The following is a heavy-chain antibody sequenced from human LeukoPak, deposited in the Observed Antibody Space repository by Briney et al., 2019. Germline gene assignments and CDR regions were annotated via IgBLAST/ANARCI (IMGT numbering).Heavy chain of an antibody. CDR2: IYHSGRT. J-gene: IGHJ4*02. V-gene: IGHV4-4*09. Sequence: SETLSLTCTVSGGSISSYYWSWIRQPPGKGLEWIGYIYHSGRTSSNPSLKSRVTISVDTSKDQFSLKLSSVTAADTAVYYCATTGTLRYWGQGTLVTVSS. D-gene: IGHD1-1*01. CDR1: GGSISSYY. CDR3: ATTGTLRY.